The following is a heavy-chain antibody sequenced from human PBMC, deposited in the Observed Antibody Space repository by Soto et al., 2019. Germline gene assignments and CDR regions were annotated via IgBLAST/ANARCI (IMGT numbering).Heavy chain of an antibody. J-gene: IGHJ4*02. Sequence: QVQLVESGGGVVQPGRSLRLSCAASGFTFSSYAMHWVRQAPGKGLEWVVVISYDGSNKYYADSVKGRFTISRDNSKNTLYLQMNSLRAEDTAVYYCARDKRDQWLSTFDYWGQGTLFTVSS. CDR2: ISYDGSNK. D-gene: IGHD6-19*01. CDR3: ARDKRDQWLSTFDY. V-gene: IGHV3-30-3*01. CDR1: GFTFSSYA.